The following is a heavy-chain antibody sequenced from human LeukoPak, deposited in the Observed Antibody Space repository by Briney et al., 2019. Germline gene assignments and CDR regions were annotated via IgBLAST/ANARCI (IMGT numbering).Heavy chain of an antibody. CDR3: AKDLIAAAEYNWFDP. J-gene: IGHJ5*02. CDR2: ISYDGSNK. D-gene: IGHD6-13*01. V-gene: IGHV3-30*18. CDR1: GFTFKKYW. Sequence: GGSLRLSCAASGFTFKKYWMNWVRQAPGKGLEWVAVISYDGSNKYYADSVKGRLTISRDNSKNTLYLQMNSLRAEDTAVYYCAKDLIAAAEYNWFDPWGQGTLVTVSS.